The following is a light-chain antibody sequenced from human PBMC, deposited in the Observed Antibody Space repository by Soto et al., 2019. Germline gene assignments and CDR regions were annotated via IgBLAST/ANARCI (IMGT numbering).Light chain of an antibody. V-gene: IGKV3-11*01. CDR2: GAS. Sequence: EIVLTQSPATLYLSPGERATLSCRASQSVSSYLSWYQQKPGQSPRLLIYGASHRASGISARFNGSGSGTDFTLTISSLEPEAFAVYYCQHHYNWPLIPFCQGTRLESK. J-gene: IGKJ5*01. CDR3: QHHYNWPLIP. CDR1: QSVSSY.